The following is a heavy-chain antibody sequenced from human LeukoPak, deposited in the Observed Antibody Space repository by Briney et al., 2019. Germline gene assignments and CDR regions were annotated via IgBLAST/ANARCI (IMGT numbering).Heavy chain of an antibody. D-gene: IGHD6-13*01. Sequence: NASETLSLTCAVYGGSFSGYYWSWLRQPPGKGLEWIGEINHSGSTNYNPSLKSRVTISVDTSKNQFSLKLNSVTAADTAVYYCARGCPGGYSSSWYYYFDYWGQGTLVTVSS. J-gene: IGHJ4*02. V-gene: IGHV4-34*01. CDR1: GGSFSGYY. CDR2: INHSGST. CDR3: ARGCPGGYSSSWYYYFDY.